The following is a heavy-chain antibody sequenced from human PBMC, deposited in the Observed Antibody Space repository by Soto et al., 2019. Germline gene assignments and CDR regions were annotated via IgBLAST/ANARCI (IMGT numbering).Heavy chain of an antibody. CDR2: IKSKTDGGTT. Sequence: EVQLVESGGGLVKPGGSLRLSCAASGFTFSNAWMSWVRQAPGKGLAWVGRIKSKTDGGTTDYAAPVKGRFTISRDDSKNTLYLQMNSLKTDDTAVYYCTTSRDFLTCYILDGMDVWGQGTTVTVSS. V-gene: IGHV3-15*01. CDR1: GFTFSNAW. D-gene: IGHD3-9*01. J-gene: IGHJ6*02. CDR3: TTSRDFLTCYILDGMDV.